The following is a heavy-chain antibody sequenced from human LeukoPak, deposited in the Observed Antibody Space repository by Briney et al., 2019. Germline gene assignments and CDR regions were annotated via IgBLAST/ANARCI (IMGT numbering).Heavy chain of an antibody. D-gene: IGHD6-19*01. CDR1: GFTFSSYG. CDR2: IWYDGSNK. J-gene: IGHJ4*02. V-gene: IGHV3-33*06. Sequence: GGSLRLSCAASGFTFSSYGMHWVRQAPGKGLEWVAVIWYDGSNKYYADSAKGRFTISRDNSKNTLYLQMNSLRAEDTAVYYCAKGIAVAEDFDYWGQGTLVTVSS. CDR3: AKGIAVAEDFDY.